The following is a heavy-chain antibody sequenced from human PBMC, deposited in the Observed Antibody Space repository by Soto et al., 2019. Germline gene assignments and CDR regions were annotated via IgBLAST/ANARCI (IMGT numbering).Heavy chain of an antibody. CDR2: IYHSGST. Sequence: QVQLQESGPGLVKPSGTLSLTCAVSGGSITSSNWWSWVRQPPGKGLEWIGEIYHSGSTKDNPSLKRRVTISVDKSKNQLSLKVSSVTAADTAVYYCARARISATITGEYWLDYWGQGTLVTVSS. CDR1: GGSITSSNW. J-gene: IGHJ4*02. D-gene: IGHD3-22*01. V-gene: IGHV4-4*02. CDR3: ARARISATITGEYWLDY.